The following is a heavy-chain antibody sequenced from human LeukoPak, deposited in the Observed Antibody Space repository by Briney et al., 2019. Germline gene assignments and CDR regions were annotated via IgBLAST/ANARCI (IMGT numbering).Heavy chain of an antibody. CDR2: IYYSGST. J-gene: IGHJ5*02. CDR1: GGSLSSYY. Sequence: SETLSLTCTVSGGSLSSYYWSWIRQPPGKGLEWIGYIYYSGSTNYNSSLKSRVTISVDTSKNQFSLKLSSVTAADTAVYYCAREFSGYPSGPQTTTVTTWWFDPWGQGTLVTVSS. V-gene: IGHV4-59*12. CDR3: AREFSGYPSGPQTTTVTTWWFDP. D-gene: IGHD4-11*01.